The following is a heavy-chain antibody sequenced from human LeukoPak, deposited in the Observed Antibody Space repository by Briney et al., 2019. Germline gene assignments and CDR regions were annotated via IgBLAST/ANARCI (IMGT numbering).Heavy chain of an antibody. V-gene: IGHV3-23*01. CDR2: ITGRSDKT. Sequence: GGSLRLTCAASGFNFNKYDMTWARQAPGKGLEWVSTITGRSDKTYYTDSVKGRFVTSRDNSKDTLYLQMNSLRAEDTALYYCAKGGWLDDLGQGALVTVSP. D-gene: IGHD6-19*01. CDR1: GFNFNKYD. J-gene: IGHJ4*02. CDR3: AKGGWLDD.